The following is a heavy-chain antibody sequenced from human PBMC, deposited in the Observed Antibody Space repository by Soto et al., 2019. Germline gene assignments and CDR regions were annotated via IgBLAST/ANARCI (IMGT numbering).Heavy chain of an antibody. J-gene: IGHJ6*02. D-gene: IGHD7-27*01. CDR2: INHSGST. V-gene: IGHV4-34*01. CDR1: GGSFSGYY. CDR3: ARARANWGLYGMDV. Sequence: SETLSLTCAVYGGSFSGYYWSWIRQPPGKGLEWIGEINHSGSTNYNPSLKSRVTISVDTSKNQFSLKLSSVTAADTAVYYCARARANWGLYGMDVWGQGTTVTVS.